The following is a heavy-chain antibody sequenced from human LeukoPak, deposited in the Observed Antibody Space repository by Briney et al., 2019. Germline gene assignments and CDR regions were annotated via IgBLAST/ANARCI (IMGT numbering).Heavy chain of an antibody. J-gene: IGHJ3*02. CDR3: AKGVGSWYHDAFDI. CDR1: GSTFSSYA. CDR2: ISGSGGST. V-gene: IGHV3-23*01. D-gene: IGHD6-13*01. Sequence: SGGSLRPSCAASGSTFSSYATSWVRQDPGKGLEWVSAISGSGGSTYYADSVKGRFTISRDNYKNTLYLQMNSLRAEDTAVYYCAKGVGSWYHDAFDIWGQGTMVTVSS.